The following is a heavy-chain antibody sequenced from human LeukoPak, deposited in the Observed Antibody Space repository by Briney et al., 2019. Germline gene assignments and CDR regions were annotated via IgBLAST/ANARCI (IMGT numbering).Heavy chain of an antibody. CDR1: GFTFDDYG. Sequence: GGSLRLSCEASGFTFDDYGMSWVRQAPGKGLEWVANIKKDGSEKHYVDSVKGRFTISRDNAKNSVYLQMSSLRAEDTAVYHCAKYAHGSGTSFDPWGQGTLVTVSS. D-gene: IGHD3-10*01. CDR3: AKYAHGSGTSFDP. CDR2: IKKDGSEK. V-gene: IGHV3-7*01. J-gene: IGHJ5*02.